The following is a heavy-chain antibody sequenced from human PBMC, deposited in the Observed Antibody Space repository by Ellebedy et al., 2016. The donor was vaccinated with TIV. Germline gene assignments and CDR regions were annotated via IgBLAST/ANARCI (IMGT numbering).Heavy chain of an antibody. CDR2: IDTRTGKA. V-gene: IGHV7-4-1*02. J-gene: IGHJ5*01. CDR3: VRDEYGGKCLLDS. D-gene: IGHD4-23*01. Sequence: AASVKVSCKTSGYTFSNYAINWVRQVPGQGLEWMGWIDTRTGKATYAKDFTGRFVFSMDMSVTTAYLQINSLKAEDTALYYCVRDEYGGKCLLDSWGQGTLVTVSA. CDR1: GYTFSNYA.